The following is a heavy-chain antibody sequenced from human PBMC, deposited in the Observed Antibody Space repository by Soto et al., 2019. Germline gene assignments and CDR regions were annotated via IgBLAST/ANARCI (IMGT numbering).Heavy chain of an antibody. CDR3: ARESFYDSGGFHGFDY. D-gene: IGHD3-22*01. V-gene: IGHV4-59*01. Sequence: SETLSLTCTVSGGSISSYYWSWVRQPPGKGLEWIGYIYYSGSTNYNPSLKSRVTISVDTSKNQFSLKLSSVTAADTAVYYCARESFYDSGGFHGFDYWGQGTLVTVSS. CDR2: IYYSGST. CDR1: GGSISSYY. J-gene: IGHJ4*02.